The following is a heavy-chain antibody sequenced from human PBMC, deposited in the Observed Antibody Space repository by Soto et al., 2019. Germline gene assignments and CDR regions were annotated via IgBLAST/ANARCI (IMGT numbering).Heavy chain of an antibody. D-gene: IGHD6-13*01. CDR2: ISGSGGTT. CDR3: AKSRYSSTWYGMDV. V-gene: IGHV3-23*01. J-gene: IGHJ6*02. Sequence: PGGSLRLSCAASGFTFSSYAMSWVRQAPGKGLEWVSAISGSGGTTYYADSVKGRFTISRDNSKNTLYLQMNSLRAEDTAVYYCAKSRYSSTWYGMDVWGQGITVTVSS. CDR1: GFTFSSYA.